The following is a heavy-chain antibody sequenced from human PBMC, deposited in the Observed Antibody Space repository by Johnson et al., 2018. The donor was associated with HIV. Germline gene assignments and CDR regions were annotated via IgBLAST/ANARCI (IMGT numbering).Heavy chain of an antibody. CDR3: ARGLRRTTVGNDAFDI. Sequence: VQLVESGGGVVQPGRSLRLSCAASGFTVSSNYMSWVRQAPGKGLEWVSVIYSGGSTYYADSVKGRFTISRDNSKNTLYLQMNSLRAEETAVDYCARGLRRTTVGNDAFDIWGQGTMVTVSS. CDR1: GFTVSSNY. CDR2: IYSGGST. J-gene: IGHJ3*02. D-gene: IGHD4-23*01. V-gene: IGHV3-53*01.